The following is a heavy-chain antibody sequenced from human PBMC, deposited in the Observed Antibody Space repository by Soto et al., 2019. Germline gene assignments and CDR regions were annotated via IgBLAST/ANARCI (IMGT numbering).Heavy chain of an antibody. D-gene: IGHD2-15*01. J-gene: IGHJ4*02. CDR2: ISESSTYT. CDR1: GFTFSDYY. Sequence: QVQLVESGGGLVKPGGSLRLSCAASGFTFSDYYMSWIRQAPGKGLEWVSYISESSTYTKYAGSVKGRFTISRDNANNSLYLQMNSLRADDTAVYYCARAGFRNKWSDAPIDYWGQGTLVTVSS. V-gene: IGHV3-11*05. CDR3: ARAGFRNKWSDAPIDY.